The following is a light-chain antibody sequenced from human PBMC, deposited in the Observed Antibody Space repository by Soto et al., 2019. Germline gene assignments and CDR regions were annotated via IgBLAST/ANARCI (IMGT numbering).Light chain of an antibody. CDR1: QSVSSD. V-gene: IGKV3-15*01. Sequence: EIVMTQSPATLSVSPGERVTLSCRASQSVSSDLAWYPQKPGQSPRLLIYGASTRATGIPARFSGSGSGTEFTLTISSLQSADFAVYYCQQYTNWPLIFGQGTRLEIK. CDR3: QQYTNWPLI. J-gene: IGKJ5*01. CDR2: GAS.